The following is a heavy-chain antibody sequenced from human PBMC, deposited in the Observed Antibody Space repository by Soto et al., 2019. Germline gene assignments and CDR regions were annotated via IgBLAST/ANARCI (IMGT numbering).Heavy chain of an antibody. CDR1: GYTFTGYY. Sequence: QVQLVQSGAEVKKPGASVKVSCKASGYTFTGYYMHWVRQAPGQGLEWMGRINPNSGGTNYAQKLQGWVTMSRDKYSSKAYMQLRRHRSDDTAVYYCAGAQAQFSGYSRGLYIIARYAFDIWGQGTMVTVAS. V-gene: IGHV1-2*04. CDR3: AGAQAQFSGYSRGLYIIARYAFDI. J-gene: IGHJ3*02. CDR2: INPNSGGT. D-gene: IGHD6-19*01.